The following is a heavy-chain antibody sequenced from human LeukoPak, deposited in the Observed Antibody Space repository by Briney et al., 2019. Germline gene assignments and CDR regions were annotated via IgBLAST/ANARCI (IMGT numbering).Heavy chain of an antibody. CDR2: IFHTGYT. CDR1: GGSFKSYY. V-gene: IGHV4-59*01. J-gene: IGHJ4*02. CDR3: AGVFSGCRPFEV. D-gene: IGHD3-10*01. Sequence: PSETLSLTCSVSGGSFKSYYWNWIRQPPGKGPEWIGYIFHTGYTNYNPSLRSRVTTSVDTSKNQFSLKVNSVTAADTAVYYCAGVFSGCRPFEVWGQGTLVTVSS.